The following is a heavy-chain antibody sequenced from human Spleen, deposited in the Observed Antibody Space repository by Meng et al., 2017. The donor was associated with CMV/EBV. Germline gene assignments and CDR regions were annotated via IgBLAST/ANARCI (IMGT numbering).Heavy chain of an antibody. J-gene: IGHJ6*02. CDR2: ITPNFDSA. D-gene: IGHD2-21*02. Sequence: SVKVSCKASGGTFSSYSVSWVRQAPGQGLEWMGRITPNFDSATYAQKFQGRVTITADKSTSTAYMELSSLRSEDSAIYYCATRLRVRLYGMDVWGQGTTVTVSS. CDR1: GGTFSSYS. V-gene: IGHV1-69*08. CDR3: ATRLRVRLYGMDV.